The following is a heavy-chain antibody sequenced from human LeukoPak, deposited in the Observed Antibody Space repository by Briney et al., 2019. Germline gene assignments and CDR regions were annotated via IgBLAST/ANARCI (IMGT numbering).Heavy chain of an antibody. CDR1: GYTFTSYY. J-gene: IGHJ4*02. CDR2: INPSGGST. Sequence: ASVKVSCKASGYTFTSYYMHWVRQAPGQGLEWMGIINPSGGSTSYAQKFQGRVTMTRDMSTSTVYMEPSSLRSEDTAVYYCARDLASVVPAATFAYWGQGTLVTVSS. V-gene: IGHV1-46*01. CDR3: ARDLASVVPAATFAY. D-gene: IGHD2-2*01.